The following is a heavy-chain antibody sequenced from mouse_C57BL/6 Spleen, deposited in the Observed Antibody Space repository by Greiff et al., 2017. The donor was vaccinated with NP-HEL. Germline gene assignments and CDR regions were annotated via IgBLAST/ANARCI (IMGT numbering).Heavy chain of an antibody. J-gene: IGHJ3*01. CDR1: GYTFTSYW. CDR2: IHPNSGST. CDR3: ARFPQLAWFAY. Sequence: VKLQQPGAELVKPGASVKLSCKASGYTFTSYWMHWVKQRPGQGLEWIGMIHPNSGSTNYNEKFKSKATLTVDKSSSTAYMQLSSLTSEDSAVYYCARFPQLAWFAYWGQGTLVTVSA. V-gene: IGHV1-64*01. D-gene: IGHD3-1*01.